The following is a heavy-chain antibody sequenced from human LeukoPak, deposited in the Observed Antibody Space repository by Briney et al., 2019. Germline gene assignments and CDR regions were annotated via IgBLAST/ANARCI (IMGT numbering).Heavy chain of an antibody. D-gene: IGHD1-1*01. V-gene: IGHV3-74*01. CDR1: GFPFDVYW. CDR2: ITQDGAVT. J-gene: IGHJ4*02. Sequence: PGGSLRLSCAASGFPFDVYWMHWVRQAPGKGPVWISLITQDGAVTNYADSVKGRFTISRDNAKNTLYLQMNSLRADGTAMYYCARAGTDWKIDYWGQGALVTVSS. CDR3: ARAGTDWKIDY.